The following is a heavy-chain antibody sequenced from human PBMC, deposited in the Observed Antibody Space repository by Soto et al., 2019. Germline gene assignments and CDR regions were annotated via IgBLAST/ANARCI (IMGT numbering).Heavy chain of an antibody. V-gene: IGHV1-18*01. Sequence: QVQLVQSGAEVKKPGASVKVSCKASGYTFTTYGVSWVRQAPGQGLEWMGWISPYNGNTTYAQNFQGRVTMTTDTSTTTDHLELRCLRSDDTAMSYCARDLGGLCNDTGFYSRHYWGRGTLVTVSS. CDR2: ISPYNGNT. J-gene: IGHJ4*02. CDR3: ARDLGGLCNDTGFYSRHY. D-gene: IGHD2-15*01. CDR1: GYTFTTYG.